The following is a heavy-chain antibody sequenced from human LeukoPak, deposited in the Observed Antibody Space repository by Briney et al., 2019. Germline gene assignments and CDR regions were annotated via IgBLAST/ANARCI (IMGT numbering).Heavy chain of an antibody. D-gene: IGHD5-18*01. CDR2: IYWDDDK. CDR3: AHRNGYSYGKVCFDY. V-gene: IGHV2-5*02. Sequence: SGPTLVKPTQTLTLTCTFSGFSLSTRGVGVGWIRQPPGKALEWLALIYWDDDKRYSPSLKSRLTITKDTSKNQVVLTMTNMDPVDTATYYCAHRNGYSYGKVCFDYWGQGTLVTVSS. J-gene: IGHJ4*02. CDR1: GFSLSTRGVG.